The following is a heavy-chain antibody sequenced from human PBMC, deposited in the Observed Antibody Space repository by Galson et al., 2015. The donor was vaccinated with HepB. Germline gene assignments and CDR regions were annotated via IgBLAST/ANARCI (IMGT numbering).Heavy chain of an antibody. CDR2: INAGNGNT. CDR1: GYTFTSYA. Sequence: SVKVSCKASGYTFTSYAMHWVRQAPGQRLEWMGWINAGNGNTKYSQKFQGRVTITRDTSASTAYMELSSLRSEDTAVYYCARGTTITMVRGVMPPVDYWGQGTLVTVSS. J-gene: IGHJ4*02. D-gene: IGHD3-10*01. CDR3: ARGTTITMVRGVMPPVDY. V-gene: IGHV1-3*01.